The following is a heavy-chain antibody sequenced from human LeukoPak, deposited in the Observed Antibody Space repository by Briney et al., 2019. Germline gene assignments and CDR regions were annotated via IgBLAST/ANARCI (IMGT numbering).Heavy chain of an antibody. CDR3: ASLDSTRQFDY. V-gene: IGHV3-30*19. CDR2: ISFDGNNK. CDR1: GFTFSSYG. J-gene: IGHJ4*02. Sequence: GGSLRLSCAASGFTFSSYGMHWVRQAPGKGLEWVALISFDGNNKYYTDSVKGRFTISRDNSKNTLYLQMNSLRAEDTAVYYCASLDSTRQFDYWGQGTLVTVSS. D-gene: IGHD5-24*01.